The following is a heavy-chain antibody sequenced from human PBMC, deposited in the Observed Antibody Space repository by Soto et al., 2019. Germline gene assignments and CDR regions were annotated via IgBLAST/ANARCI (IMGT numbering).Heavy chain of an antibody. CDR1: SDSISSYY. J-gene: IGHJ4*02. D-gene: IGHD6-13*01. CDR2: ISYSGST. CDR3: ARGTSWQLPFDY. V-gene: IGHV4-59*01. Sequence: SETLSLTCTVSSDSISSYYWSWIRQPPGKRLEWIGYISYSGSTDYNPYLKSRVTISGDTSKNQFSLKVSSVTAADTAVYYCARGTSWQLPFDYWGQGTLVTVSS.